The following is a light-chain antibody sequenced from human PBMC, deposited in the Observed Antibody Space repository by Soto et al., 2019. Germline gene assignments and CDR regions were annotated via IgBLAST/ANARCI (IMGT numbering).Light chain of an antibody. J-gene: IGKJ2*01. CDR3: QQYGSSPYT. CDR1: QSVSSSY. V-gene: IGKV3-20*01. CDR2: GAS. Sequence: EIVLTQSPGTLSLSPGERATLSRRASQSVSSSYLAWYQQKPGQAPRLLIYGASSRATGIPDRFSGSGSGTDSTLTISRLEPEDFAVYYCQQYGSSPYTFGQGTKVDIK.